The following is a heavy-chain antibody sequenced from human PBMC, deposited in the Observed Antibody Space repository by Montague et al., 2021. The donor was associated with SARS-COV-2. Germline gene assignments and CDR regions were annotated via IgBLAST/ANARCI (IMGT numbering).Heavy chain of an antibody. CDR1: GGSISSGGYF. CDR3: ARRGTPRGMDV. V-gene: IGHV4-31*03. J-gene: IGHJ6*02. D-gene: IGHD1-1*01. CDR2: IYYSGST. Sequence: TLSLTCTVSGGSISSGGYFWSWIRQHPGKGLEDIGYIYYSGSTYYNPSLKSRLTISVDTSKNQFSLKLSSVTAADTAVYYCARRGTPRGMDVWGQGTTVTVSS.